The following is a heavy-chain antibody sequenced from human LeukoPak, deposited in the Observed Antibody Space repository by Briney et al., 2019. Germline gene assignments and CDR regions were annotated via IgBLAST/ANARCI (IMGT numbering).Heavy chain of an antibody. J-gene: IGHJ4*02. CDR3: ARDEMITFGGVIVESPIDY. V-gene: IGHV3-20*04. Sequence: RAGGSLRLSCAASGFTFDDYGMNWVRQAPGKGLEWVSGINWNGGSTGYADSVKGRFTISRDNAKNSLYLQMNSLRAEDTAVYYCARDEMITFGGVIVESPIDYWGQGTLVTVSS. CDR2: INWNGGST. CDR1: GFTFDDYG. D-gene: IGHD3-16*02.